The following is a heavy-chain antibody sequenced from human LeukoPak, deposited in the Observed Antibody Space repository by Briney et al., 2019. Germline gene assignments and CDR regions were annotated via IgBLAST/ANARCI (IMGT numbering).Heavy chain of an antibody. CDR3: AKGLGVDNWFDP. CDR2: ITGNGVST. Sequence: GGSLRLSCAVSEFTFISYALSWVRQAPGKGLEWASGITGNGVSTYYADSVKGRFTISRDSSKNTLYLQMNSLRDEDTAVYYCAKGLGVDNWFDPWGQGTLVTVSS. J-gene: IGHJ5*02. CDR1: EFTFISYA. V-gene: IGHV3-23*01.